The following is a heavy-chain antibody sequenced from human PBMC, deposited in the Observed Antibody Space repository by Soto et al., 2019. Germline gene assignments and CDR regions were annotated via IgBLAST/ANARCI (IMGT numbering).Heavy chain of an antibody. CDR3: AKEEGPCSGAPNVDY. CDR2: ISGSGGST. D-gene: IGHD2-15*01. V-gene: IGHV3-23*01. CDR1: GFTFSSYA. Sequence: GGSLRLSCAASGFTFSSYAMSWVRQAPGKGLEWVSAISGSGGSTYYADSVKGRFTISRDNSKNTLYLQMNSLRAEYTGVYYCAKEEGPCSGAPNVDYWGQGTLVTGSS. J-gene: IGHJ4*02.